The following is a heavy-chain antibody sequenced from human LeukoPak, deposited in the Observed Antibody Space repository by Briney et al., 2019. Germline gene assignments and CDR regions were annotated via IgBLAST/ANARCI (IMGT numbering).Heavy chain of an antibody. CDR3: ARVSRERGQRKYYFDY. D-gene: IGHD1-14*01. CDR1: GYTFTSYD. Sequence: ASVKVSCKASGYTFTSYDINWVRQATGQGLEWMGWMNPNSGNTGYAQKFQGRVTITRNTSISTAYMELSSVTAADTAVYYCARVSRERGQRKYYFDYWGQGTLVTVSS. CDR2: MNPNSGNT. V-gene: IGHV1-8*03. J-gene: IGHJ4*02.